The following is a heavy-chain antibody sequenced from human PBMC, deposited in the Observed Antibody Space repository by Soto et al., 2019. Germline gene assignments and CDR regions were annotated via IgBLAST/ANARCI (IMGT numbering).Heavy chain of an antibody. CDR2: IYTSGST. Sequence: QVQLQESGPGLVKPSETLSLTCTVSGGSISSYYWSWIRQPAVKGLEWIGRIYTSGSTNYNPSLKSRVTMSVDTSKNQFSLKLSSVTAADTAVYYCARVRDVEMATIDAFDIWGQGTMVTVSS. J-gene: IGHJ3*02. V-gene: IGHV4-4*07. CDR1: GGSISSYY. D-gene: IGHD5-12*01. CDR3: ARVRDVEMATIDAFDI.